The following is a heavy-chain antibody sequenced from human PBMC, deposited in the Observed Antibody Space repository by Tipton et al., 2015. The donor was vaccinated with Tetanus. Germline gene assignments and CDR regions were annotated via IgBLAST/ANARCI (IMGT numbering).Heavy chain of an antibody. CDR1: GGSISRGGYY. CDR3: ARDYYDSSGRENWYFDL. Sequence: TLSLTCTVSGGSISRGGYYWSWIRQHPGKGLEWIGYIYYSGSTYYNPSLKSRVTISVDTSKNQFSLKLSSVTAADTAVYYCARDYYDSSGRENWYFDLWGRGTLVTVSS. J-gene: IGHJ2*01. CDR2: IYYSGST. V-gene: IGHV4-31*03. D-gene: IGHD3-22*01.